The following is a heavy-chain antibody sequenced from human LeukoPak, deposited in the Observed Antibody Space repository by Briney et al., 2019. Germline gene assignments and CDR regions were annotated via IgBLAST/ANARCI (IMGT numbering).Heavy chain of an antibody. V-gene: IGHV4-34*01. Sequence: SETLSLTCAVYGGSFSGYYWSWIRQPPGKGLEWIGEINHSGSTNYNPSLKSRVTISVDTSKNQFSLKLSSVTAADTAVYYCARGYAWAARFDYWGQGTLATVSS. CDR2: INHSGST. CDR3: ARGYAWAARFDY. D-gene: IGHD3-16*01. J-gene: IGHJ4*02. CDR1: GGSFSGYY.